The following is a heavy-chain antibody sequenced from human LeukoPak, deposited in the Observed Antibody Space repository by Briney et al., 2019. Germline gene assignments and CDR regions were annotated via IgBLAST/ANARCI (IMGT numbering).Heavy chain of an antibody. J-gene: IGHJ5*02. V-gene: IGHV4-30-4*01. CDR2: TYYSGST. D-gene: IGHD3-22*01. CDR3: ARPYYYDSRIDP. Sequence: SQTLSLTCTVSGGSISSGDYYWSWIRQPPGKGLEWIVYTYYSGSTYYNPSLKNRVSISVDTSKNQFSLNLSSVTAADTAVYYCARPYYYDSRIDPWGQGTLVTVSS. CDR1: GGSISSGDYY.